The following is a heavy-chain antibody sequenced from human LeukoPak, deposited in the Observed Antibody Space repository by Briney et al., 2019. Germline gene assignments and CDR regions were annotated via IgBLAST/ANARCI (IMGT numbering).Heavy chain of an antibody. D-gene: IGHD6-13*01. CDR1: GFTFSSYW. CDR2: IDQDGSEK. J-gene: IGHJ2*01. V-gene: IGHV3-7*03. CDR3: AKGPGLGAGKRYLDL. Sequence: GGSLRLSCAASGFTFSSYWMSWVRQVPGKGLEWVANIDQDGSEKYYVDSVKGRFTISRDNAKNSLSLQMNSLKPEDTALYYCAKGPGLGAGKRYLDLWGRGTLVIVSS.